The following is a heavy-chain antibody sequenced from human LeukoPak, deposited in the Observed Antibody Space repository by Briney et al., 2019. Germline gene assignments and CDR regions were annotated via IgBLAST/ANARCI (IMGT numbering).Heavy chain of an antibody. CDR3: AKAYCSGGSCYYPPYYYGMDV. CDR1: GFTFSSYA. CDR2: ISGSGGST. D-gene: IGHD2-15*01. J-gene: IGHJ6*02. V-gene: IGHV3-23*01. Sequence: GGSLRLSCAASGFTFSSYAMSWVRQAPGKGLEWVSAISGSGGSTYYADSVKGRFTISRDNSKNTLYLQTNSLRAEDTAVYYCAKAYCSGGSCYYPPYYYGMDVWGQGTTVTVSS.